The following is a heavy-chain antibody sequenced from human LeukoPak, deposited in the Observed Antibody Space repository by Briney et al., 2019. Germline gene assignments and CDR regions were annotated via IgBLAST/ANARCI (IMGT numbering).Heavy chain of an antibody. CDR3: AREAVGITMIVVVIPSYGMDV. CDR2: ISYDGSNK. J-gene: IGHJ6*02. V-gene: IGHV3-30-3*01. CDR1: GFTFSSYA. Sequence: GRSLRLSCAASGFTFSSYAMHWVRQAPGKGLEWVAVISYDGSNKYYADSVKGRFTISRGNSKNTLYLQMNSLRAEDTAVYYCAREAVGITMIVVVIPSYGMDVWGQGTTVTVSS. D-gene: IGHD3-22*01.